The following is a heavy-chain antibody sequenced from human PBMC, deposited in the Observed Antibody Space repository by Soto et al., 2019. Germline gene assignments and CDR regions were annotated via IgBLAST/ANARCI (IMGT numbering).Heavy chain of an antibody. J-gene: IGHJ6*03. CDR3: ASIPAATYYYYYYYMDV. CDR1: GFTFSSYS. D-gene: IGHD2-2*01. Sequence: GGSLRLSCAASGFTFSSYSMNWVRQAPGKGLEWVSYISSSSSTIYYADSVKGRFTISRDNAKNSLYLQMNSLRAEDTAVYYCASIPAATYYYYYYYMDVWGKGTTVTVSS. CDR2: ISSSSSTI. V-gene: IGHV3-48*01.